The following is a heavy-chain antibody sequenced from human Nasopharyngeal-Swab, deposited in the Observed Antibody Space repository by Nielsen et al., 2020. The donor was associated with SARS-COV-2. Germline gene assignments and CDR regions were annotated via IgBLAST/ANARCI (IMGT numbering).Heavy chain of an antibody. D-gene: IGHD6-19*01. CDR3: ARAVGQQWLVRRNYFDY. J-gene: IGHJ4*02. CDR1: GYTFTSYG. V-gene: IGHV1-18*01. Sequence: ASVKVSCKASGYTFTSYGISWVRQAPGQGLEWMGWISAYNGNTNYAQKLQGRVTMTTDTSTCTAYMELRSLRSDDTAVYYCARAVGQQWLVRRNYFDYWGQGTLVTVSS. CDR2: ISAYNGNT.